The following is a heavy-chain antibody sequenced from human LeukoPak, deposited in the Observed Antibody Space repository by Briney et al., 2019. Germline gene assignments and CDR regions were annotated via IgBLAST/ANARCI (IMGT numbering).Heavy chain of an antibody. CDR2: IYYSGST. V-gene: IGHV4-38-2*02. CDR3: ARAWGTVTYWYFDL. J-gene: IGHJ2*01. CDR1: GYSISSEYY. D-gene: IGHD4-17*01. Sequence: PSETLSLTCTVSGYSISSEYYWGWIRQPPGKGLEWIGYIYYSGSTNYNPSLKSRVTISVDTSKNQFSLKLSSVTAADTAVYYCARAWGTVTYWYFDLWGRGTLVTVSS.